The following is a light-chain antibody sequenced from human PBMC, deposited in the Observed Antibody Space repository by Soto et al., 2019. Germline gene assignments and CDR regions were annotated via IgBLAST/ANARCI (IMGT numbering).Light chain of an antibody. J-gene: IGKJ2*01. CDR3: QQRRNCPAYT. CDR1: QRVSSY. CDR2: DAS. Sequence: EIVLTQSPATLSLSPGERATLSCRSSQRVSSYLAWYQQKPGQAPRLLIYDASNMATGIPARFSGSGSGTDFILTISSLEPEDFAVYYCQQRRNCPAYTFGQGTKLQIK. V-gene: IGKV3-11*01.